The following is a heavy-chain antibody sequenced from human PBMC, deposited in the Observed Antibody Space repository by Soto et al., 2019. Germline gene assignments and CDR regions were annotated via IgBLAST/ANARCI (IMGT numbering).Heavy chain of an antibody. J-gene: IGHJ5*02. CDR3: ARGDYSSSSWFDP. CDR2: IIPIFGTA. CDR1: GGTFSSYA. Sequence: QVQLVQSGAEVKKPGSSVKVSCKASGGTFSSYAISWVRQAPGQGLAWMGVIIPIFGTANYERKFQGRVTITADEATCTAYMELSSLRSEDTAVYYCARGDYSSSSWFDPWGQGTLVTGSS. D-gene: IGHD6-6*01. V-gene: IGHV1-69*01.